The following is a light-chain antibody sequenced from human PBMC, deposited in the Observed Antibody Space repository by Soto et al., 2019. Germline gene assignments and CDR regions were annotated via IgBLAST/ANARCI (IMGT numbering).Light chain of an antibody. Sequence: EIVMTQSPATLSVSPGERATRSCRASQSVSSNLAWYQQKPGQAPRLLIYDASNRATGIPARFSGSGSGTDFTLTISSLEPEDFAVYYCQQRSNWPSITFGQGTRLEIK. J-gene: IGKJ5*01. CDR1: QSVSSN. CDR3: QQRSNWPSIT. CDR2: DAS. V-gene: IGKV3-11*01.